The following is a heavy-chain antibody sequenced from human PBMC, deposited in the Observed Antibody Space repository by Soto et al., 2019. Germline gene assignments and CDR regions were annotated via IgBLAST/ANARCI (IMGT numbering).Heavy chain of an antibody. D-gene: IGHD2-21*02. J-gene: IGHJ4*02. CDR1: GFTISTA. CDR3: ARAGYCGPGCYYYFDY. Sequence: GSLRLSCAASGFTISTAMNWVRLIPGKGLEWVAYIKPDGSATYYVDSVKGRFTISRDNAKNSLYLQMNSLRVEDTSVYYCARAGYCGPGCYYYFDYWGQGTLVTVSS. CDR2: IKPDGSAT. V-gene: IGHV3-7*01.